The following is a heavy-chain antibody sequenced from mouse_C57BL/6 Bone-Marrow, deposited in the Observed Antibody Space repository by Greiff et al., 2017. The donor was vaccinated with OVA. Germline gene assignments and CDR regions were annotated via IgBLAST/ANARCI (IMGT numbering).Heavy chain of an antibody. CDR2: INSDGGST. CDR3: ARQGVVAPYAMDY. Sequence: EVKVVESGGGLVQPGESLKLSCESNEYELPSHDMSWVRKTPEKRLELVAAINSDGGSTYYPDTMERRFIISRDNTKKTLYLQMSSLRSEDTALYYCARQGVVAPYAMDYWGQGTSVTVSS. D-gene: IGHD1-1*01. V-gene: IGHV5-2*01. J-gene: IGHJ4*01. CDR1: EYELPSHD.